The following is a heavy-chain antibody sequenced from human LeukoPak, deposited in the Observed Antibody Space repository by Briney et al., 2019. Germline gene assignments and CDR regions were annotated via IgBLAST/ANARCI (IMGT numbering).Heavy chain of an antibody. D-gene: IGHD2-2*01. CDR2: IIPIFGTA. CDR3: ARGVVVVPAAMGY. J-gene: IGHJ4*02. V-gene: IGHV1-69*05. CDR1: DYTFTSYA. Sequence: SVKVSCKASDYTFTSYAISWVRQAPGQGLEWMGGIIPIFGTANYAQKFQGRVTITTDESTSTAYMELSSLRSEDTAVYYCARGVVVVPAAMGYWGQGTLVTVSS.